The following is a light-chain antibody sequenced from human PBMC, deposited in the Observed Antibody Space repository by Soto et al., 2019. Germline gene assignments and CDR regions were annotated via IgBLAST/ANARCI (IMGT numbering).Light chain of an antibody. CDR2: WAS. J-gene: IGKJ1*01. Sequence: DIVMTQSPDSLAVSLGERATINCKSSQSVLYSSNNKNYLAWYQQKPGQPPKLLISWASTRESGVPDRFSGSGSGTDFTLNISSLQAEDVAVYYCQKYYTTPQTFGQGTKVEI. CDR3: QKYYTTPQT. CDR1: QSVLYSSNNKNY. V-gene: IGKV4-1*01.